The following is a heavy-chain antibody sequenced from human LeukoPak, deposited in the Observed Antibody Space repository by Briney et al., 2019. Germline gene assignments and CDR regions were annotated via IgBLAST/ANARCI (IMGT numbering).Heavy chain of an antibody. CDR1: GFTFSSYA. D-gene: IGHD2-8*01. CDR2: ISGSGGST. Sequence: GGSLRLSCAASGFTFSSYAMSWVRQAPGKGLEWVSAISGSGGSTYYADSVKGRFTISRDNSKNTLYLQMNSLTSEDTGVYFCARERNGYYMDVWGKGTTVTVSS. CDR3: ARERNGYYMDV. V-gene: IGHV3-23*01. J-gene: IGHJ6*03.